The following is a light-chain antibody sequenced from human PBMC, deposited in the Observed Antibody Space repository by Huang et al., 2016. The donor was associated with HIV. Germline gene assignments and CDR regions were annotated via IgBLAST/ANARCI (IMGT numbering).Light chain of an antibody. CDR3: QQYGSSPAT. V-gene: IGKV3-20*01. CDR2: GAS. CDR1: QSVSRGY. Sequence: EIVLTQSPGTMSLSPGERTTLSCRASQSVSRGYLALYQQKPGQAPRLLIYGASTRATGIPGRFSGSGSGTDFTLTISRLQPEDFAVYYCQQYGSSPATFGQGTKV. J-gene: IGKJ1*01.